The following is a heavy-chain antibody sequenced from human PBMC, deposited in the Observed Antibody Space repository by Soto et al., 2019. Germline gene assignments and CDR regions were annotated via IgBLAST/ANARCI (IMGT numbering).Heavy chain of an antibody. D-gene: IGHD3-16*01. CDR3: ATATYRGGEFDS. V-gene: IGHV3-7*01. J-gene: IGHJ4*02. CDR2: INEDGSEK. CDR1: GFNFSSYG. Sequence: GGSLRLSCEASGFNFSSYGIHWVRQAPGKGLEWVAKINEDGSEKYYVDSVKGRFTISRDNAKNSLYLQMNSLRAEDTAVYYCATATYRGGEFDSWGQGTLVTVSS.